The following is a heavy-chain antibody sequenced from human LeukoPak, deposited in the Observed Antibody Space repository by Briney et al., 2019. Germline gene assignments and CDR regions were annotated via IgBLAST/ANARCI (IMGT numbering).Heavy chain of an antibody. CDR2: TYTGGNS. CDR1: GFTVSSTH. CDR3: ARGGRGSAAVVAPRSFDI. V-gene: IGHV3-53*01. J-gene: IGHJ3*02. Sequence: GGSLRLSCAASGFTVSSTHMVWVRQAPGRGLEWVSVTYTGGNSYYAGSVQGRFIISRDISKNTLYLQMNNLRAEDSALYYCARGGRGSAAVVAPRSFDIWSQGTMVTVSS. D-gene: IGHD3-22*01.